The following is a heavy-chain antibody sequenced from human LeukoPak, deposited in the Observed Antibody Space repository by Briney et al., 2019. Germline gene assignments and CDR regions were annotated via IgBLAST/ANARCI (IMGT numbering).Heavy chain of an antibody. Sequence: SETLSLTCAVYGGSFSGYYWSWLRQPPGKGLEWIGEINDSGSTNYNPSLKSRVTISVDTSNNRVSLKVDSVTAADTAVYYCARRAGYDYGQIDHWGRGTLVTVSS. CDR3: ARRAGYDYGQIDH. CDR1: GGSFSGYY. D-gene: IGHD5-18*01. CDR2: INDSGST. V-gene: IGHV4-34*01. J-gene: IGHJ4*02.